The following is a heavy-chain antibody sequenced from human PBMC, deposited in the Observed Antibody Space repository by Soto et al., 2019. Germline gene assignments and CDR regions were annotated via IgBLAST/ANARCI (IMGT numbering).Heavy chain of an antibody. CDR1: GFTFDDYT. J-gene: IGHJ4*02. CDR3: AKPTLPVGGGYFDY. D-gene: IGHD3-10*01. Sequence: EVQLVESGGVVVQPGGSLRLSCAASGFTFDDYTMHWVRQAPGKGLEWVSLISWDGGSTYYADSVKGRFTISRDNSKNSLYLQMNSLRTEDTALYYCAKPTLPVGGGYFDYWGQGTLVTVSS. V-gene: IGHV3-43*01. CDR2: ISWDGGST.